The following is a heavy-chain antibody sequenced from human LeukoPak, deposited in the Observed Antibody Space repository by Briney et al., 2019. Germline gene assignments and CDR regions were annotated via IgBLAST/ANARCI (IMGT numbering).Heavy chain of an antibody. CDR1: GGTFNNSA. CDR3: ARENEHIVVVTATHYWYFDL. V-gene: IGHV1-69*05. CDR2: IMPLFGTA. Sequence: SVTVSCKTSGGTFNNSAISWVRQAPGHGLEWLGGIMPLFGTAGYAQKFQGRVTITKDESTRTVYLELTSLTSDDTAVYYCARENEHIVVVTATHYWYFDLWGRGTLVTVSS. J-gene: IGHJ2*01. D-gene: IGHD2-21*02.